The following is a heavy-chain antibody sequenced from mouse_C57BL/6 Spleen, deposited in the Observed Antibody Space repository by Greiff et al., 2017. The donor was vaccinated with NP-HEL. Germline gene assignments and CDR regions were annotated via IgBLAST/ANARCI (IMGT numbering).Heavy chain of an antibody. CDR2: INPNNGGT. D-gene: IGHD1-1*01. CDR1: GYTFTDYN. V-gene: IGHV1-18*01. J-gene: IGHJ1*03. CDR3: ARFPYYYGSSYGGYFDV. Sequence: EVQLQQSGPELVKPGASVKIPCKASGYTFTDYNMDWVKQSHGKSLEWIGDINPNNGGTIYNQKFKGKATLTVDKSSSTAYMELRSLTSEDTAVYYCARFPYYYGSSYGGYFDVWGTGTTVTVSS.